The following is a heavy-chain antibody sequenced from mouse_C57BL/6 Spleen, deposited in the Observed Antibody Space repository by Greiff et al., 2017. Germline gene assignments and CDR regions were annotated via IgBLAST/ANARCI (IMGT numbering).Heavy chain of an antibody. CDR1: GYAFSSYW. V-gene: IGHV1-80*01. CDR3: ARSVYYGSSYYDLFDY. CDR2: IYPGDGDT. Sequence: VKVVESGAELVKPGASVKISCKASGYAFSSYWMNWVKQRPGKGLEWIGQIYPGDGDTNYNGKFKGKATLTADKSSSTAYMQLSSLTSEDSAVYFCARSVYYGSSYYDLFDYWGQGTTLTVSS. D-gene: IGHD1-1*01. J-gene: IGHJ2*01.